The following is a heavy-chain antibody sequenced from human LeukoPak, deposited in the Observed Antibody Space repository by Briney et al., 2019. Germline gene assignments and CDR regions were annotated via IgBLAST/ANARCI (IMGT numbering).Heavy chain of an antibody. CDR3: AKAGLYDYVWGSYRQKWFDP. V-gene: IGHV1-69*05. D-gene: IGHD3-16*02. CDR1: GGTFNSYA. Sequence: SVKVSCKASGGTFNSYAINWVRQAPGQGLEWMGRIIPIFGTPNYARNFQGRVTITTVKSTGTAYMELSSLRSEDTAVYYCAKAGLYDYVWGSYRQKWFDPWGQGTLVTVSS. J-gene: IGHJ5*02. CDR2: IIPIFGTP.